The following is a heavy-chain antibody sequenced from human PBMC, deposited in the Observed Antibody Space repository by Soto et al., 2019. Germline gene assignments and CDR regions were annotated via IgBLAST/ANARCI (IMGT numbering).Heavy chain of an antibody. V-gene: IGHV3-15*07. J-gene: IGHJ6*02. CDR1: GFTFSNAW. D-gene: IGHD2-15*01. CDR3: ARDLLSVAAHPQSGMDV. CDR2: IKSKTDGGTT. Sequence: GGSLRLSCAASGFTFSNAWINWVRQAPGKGLEWVGRIKSKTDGGTTDYAEPVKGRFAISRDDSNNMVYLQMNSLRAEDTAVYYCARDLLSVAAHPQSGMDVWGQGTTVTVSS.